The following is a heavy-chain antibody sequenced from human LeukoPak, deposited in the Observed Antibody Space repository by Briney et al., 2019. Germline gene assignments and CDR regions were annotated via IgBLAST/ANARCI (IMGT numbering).Heavy chain of an antibody. CDR2: VYPADSDV. CDR3: ARPGQPDLGGHLPH. V-gene: IGHV5-51*01. Sequence: PGESLKISCKASGYSFSSYWIAWVRQMPGQVLEWMGIVYPADSDVRYNPSFQGQVSISVDKSIKTSFLLLNSLKASDSAMYYCARPGQPDLGGHLPHWGQGTLVTVSS. D-gene: IGHD3-16*01. CDR1: GYSFSSYW. J-gene: IGHJ1*01.